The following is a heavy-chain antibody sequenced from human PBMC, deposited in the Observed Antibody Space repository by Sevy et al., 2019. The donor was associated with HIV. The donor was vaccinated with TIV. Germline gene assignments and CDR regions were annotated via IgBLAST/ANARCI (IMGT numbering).Heavy chain of an antibody. Sequence: GGSLRLSCAASGFTFSSYWMHWVRQAPGKGLVWVSRINSDGSSTSYADSMKGRFTISRDNAKNTLYLQMNSLRAEDTAVYYCARQLRWLQFDYYGMDVWGQGTTVTVSS. D-gene: IGHD5-12*01. CDR1: GFTFSSYW. V-gene: IGHV3-74*01. J-gene: IGHJ6*02. CDR2: INSDGSST. CDR3: ARQLRWLQFDYYGMDV.